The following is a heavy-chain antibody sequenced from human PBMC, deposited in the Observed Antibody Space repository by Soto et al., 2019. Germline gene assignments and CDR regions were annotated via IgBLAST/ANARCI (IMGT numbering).Heavy chain of an antibody. D-gene: IGHD6-19*01. CDR3: ARNPVAGARGAFDI. Sequence: EASVKVSCKASGYTFTSYAMNWVRQAPGQRLEWIGWINAGNGNTKYSQKFQGRVTITRDTSASTAYMERSSLRSEDTAVYYCARNPVAGARGAFDIWGQGTMVTVSS. CDR1: GYTFTSYA. V-gene: IGHV1-3*01. CDR2: INAGNGNT. J-gene: IGHJ3*02.